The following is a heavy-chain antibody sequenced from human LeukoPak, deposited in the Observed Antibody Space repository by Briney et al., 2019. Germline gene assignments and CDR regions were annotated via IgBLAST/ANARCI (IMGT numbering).Heavy chain of an antibody. CDR2: INPSIDST. V-gene: IGHV1-46*01. J-gene: IGHJ4*02. CDR1: GYTFTSYY. Sequence: ASVKVSCKASGYTFTSYYIHWVRQAPGQGLDWMGIINPSIDSTNYAQNFQGRVTMTSDTSTSTVYMELASLRSEDTAVYYCARDVGDYWGQGTLVTVSS. CDR3: ARDVGDY.